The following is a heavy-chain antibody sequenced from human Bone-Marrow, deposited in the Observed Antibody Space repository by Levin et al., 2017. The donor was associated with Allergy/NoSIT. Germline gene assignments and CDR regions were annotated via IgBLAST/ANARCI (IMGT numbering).Heavy chain of an antibody. CDR3: AKSYDSYGRRDYYYYGMDV. D-gene: IGHD5-18*01. CDR2: ISYDGSNK. V-gene: IGHV3-30*18. J-gene: IGHJ6*02. CDR1: GFTFSSYG. Sequence: GGSLRLSCAASGFTFSSYGMHWVRQAPGKGLEWVAVISYDGSNKYYADSVKGRFTISRDNSKNTLYLQMNSLRAEDTAVYYCAKSYDSYGRRDYYYYGMDVWGQGTTVTVSS.